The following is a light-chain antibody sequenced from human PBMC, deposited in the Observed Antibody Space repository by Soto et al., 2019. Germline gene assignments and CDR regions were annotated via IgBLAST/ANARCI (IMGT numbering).Light chain of an antibody. CDR1: TSNFGSNS. Sequence: QSVLTQSPSASGTPGQRVTISCSGSTSNFGSNSVNWYQQLPGTAPKVVIYGNNQRPSGVPDRFSGSKSGTSASLAISGPQSDDEADYYCAAWDDSVKGVLFGGGTKLTVL. J-gene: IGLJ2*01. V-gene: IGLV1-44*01. CDR2: GNN. CDR3: AAWDDSVKGVL.